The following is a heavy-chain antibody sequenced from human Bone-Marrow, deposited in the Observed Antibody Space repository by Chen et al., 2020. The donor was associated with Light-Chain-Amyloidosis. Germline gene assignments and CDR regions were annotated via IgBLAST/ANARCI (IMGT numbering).Heavy chain of an antibody. CDR1: GGTFTRYA. V-gene: IGHV1-69*01. CDR3: ATDIAAAGSPPFDF. CDR2: IITVVGTT. J-gene: IGHJ4*02. D-gene: IGHD6-13*01. Sequence: QVQLVQSGAEVTKPGSSVKVSCKASGGTFTRYAMNWVRQAPGHGLEWMGGIITVVGTTYYAQKFLGRVTITAHEDDSTSIAYMELNSLRSDDTAVYYCATDIAAAGSPPFDFWGQGTLVTVSS.